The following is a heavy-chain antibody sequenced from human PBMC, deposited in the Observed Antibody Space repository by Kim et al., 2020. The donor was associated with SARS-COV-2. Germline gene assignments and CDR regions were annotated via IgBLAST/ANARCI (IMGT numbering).Heavy chain of an antibody. J-gene: IGHJ6*02. V-gene: IGHV5-51*01. D-gene: IGHD2-15*01. Sequence: YSPSFQGQVTISADKSISTAYLQWSSLTASDTAMYYCARILGNYYSGMDVWGQGTTVTVSS. CDR3: ARILGNYYSGMDV.